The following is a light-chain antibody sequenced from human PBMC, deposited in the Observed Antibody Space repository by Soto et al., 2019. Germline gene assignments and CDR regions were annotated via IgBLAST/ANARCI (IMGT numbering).Light chain of an antibody. CDR2: SNN. V-gene: IGLV1-44*01. CDR3: AAWDDSLNGVV. J-gene: IGLJ2*01. Sequence: QSVLTQSPSASGTPGQRVTISCSGSFSNIGSNTVNWYEQLPGTAPKLLIYSNNQRPSGVPDRISGTKSGTSASLAIRGLQPDDEADYYCAAWDDSLNGVVFGGGTKLTVL. CDR1: FSNIGSNT.